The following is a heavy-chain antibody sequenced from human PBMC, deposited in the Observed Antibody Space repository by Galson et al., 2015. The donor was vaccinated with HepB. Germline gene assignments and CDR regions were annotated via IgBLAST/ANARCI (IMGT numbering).Heavy chain of an antibody. D-gene: IGHD2-2*01. CDR2: ISGSGDST. CDR1: GFTFSSYA. J-gene: IGHJ3*02. Sequence: SLRLSCAVSGFTFSSYAMTWVRQAPGKGLEWVSAISGSGDSTYCADSVKGRFTISRDNSKNTLYVQMNSLRVEDTAVYYCAGIHSSTWNDAFEIWGQGTTVTVSS. V-gene: IGHV3-23*01. CDR3: AGIHSSTWNDAFEI.